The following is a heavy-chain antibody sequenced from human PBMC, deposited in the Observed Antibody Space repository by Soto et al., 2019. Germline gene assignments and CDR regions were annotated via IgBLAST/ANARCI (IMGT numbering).Heavy chain of an antibody. V-gene: IGHV4-31*03. Sequence: QVQLQESGPGLVKPSQTLSLTCTVSGGSISSGGYYWSWIRQHPGKGLEWIGYLYYSGSTYYNPSLKSRFTTSVDTSKNQFSLKLSSVTAADTAVYYCARTGYCSSTSCYYYFDYWGQGTLVTVSS. D-gene: IGHD2-2*03. CDR3: ARTGYCSSTSCYYYFDY. J-gene: IGHJ4*02. CDR1: GGSISSGGYY. CDR2: LYYSGST.